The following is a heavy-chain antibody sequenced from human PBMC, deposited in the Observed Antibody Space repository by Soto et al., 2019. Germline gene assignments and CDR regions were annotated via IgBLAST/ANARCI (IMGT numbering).Heavy chain of an antibody. CDR3: ARRMRGYCSSTSCYEHDAFDI. J-gene: IGHJ3*02. CDR1: GGTFSTYT. D-gene: IGHD2-2*01. CDR2: IIPIPGIA. V-gene: IGHV1-69*02. Sequence: QVQLVQSGAEVKKPGSSVKVSCKASGGTFSTYTISWVRQAPGQGLEWMGRIIPIPGIANYAQKFQGRVTITADKSTSTAYMELSSLRSEDTAVYYCARRMRGYCSSTSCYEHDAFDIWGQGTMVTVSS.